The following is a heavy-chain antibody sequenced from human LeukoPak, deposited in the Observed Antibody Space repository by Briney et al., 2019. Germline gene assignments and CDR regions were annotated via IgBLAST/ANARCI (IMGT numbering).Heavy chain of an antibody. CDR2: IFHSGSV. CDR3: AREETHSYYFDY. V-gene: IGHV4-38-2*02. J-gene: IGHJ4*02. CDR1: AYSISSGYF. Sequence: SETLSLTCTVSAYSISSGYFWGWIRQPPGKGPEWIGSIFHSGSVYYNPSLQSRVTISVDTSTNRFSLKLSSVTAADTAVYYCAREETHSYYFDYWGQGTLVTVSS.